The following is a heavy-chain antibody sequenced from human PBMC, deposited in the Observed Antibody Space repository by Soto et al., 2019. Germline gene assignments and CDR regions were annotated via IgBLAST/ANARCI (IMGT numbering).Heavy chain of an antibody. Sequence: GGSLRLSCAASGFTFSSYAMSWVRQAPGKGLEWVPAISGSGGSTYYADSVKGRFTISRDNSKNTLYLQMNSLRAEDTAVYYCAKDAVDSNSHYYYYMDVWGKGTTVTVSS. CDR3: AKDAVDSNSHYYYYMDV. CDR2: ISGSGGST. V-gene: IGHV3-23*01. J-gene: IGHJ6*03. D-gene: IGHD6-13*01. CDR1: GFTFSSYA.